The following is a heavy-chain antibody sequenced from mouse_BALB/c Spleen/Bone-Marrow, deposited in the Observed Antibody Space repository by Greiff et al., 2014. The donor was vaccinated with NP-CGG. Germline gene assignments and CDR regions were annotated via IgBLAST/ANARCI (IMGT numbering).Heavy chain of an antibody. Sequence: DVKLQESGPELVKPGASMKISCKASGYSFTGYTMNWVKQSHGKNLEWIGLINPYNGGTSYSQKFMGKATLTVDKSSSTAYMELLSLTSEDSAVYYCARWDYYGYAMDYWGQGTSVTVSS. CDR1: GYSFTGYT. CDR3: ARWDYYGYAMDY. D-gene: IGHD1-1*01. V-gene: IGHV1-18*01. CDR2: INPYNGGT. J-gene: IGHJ4*01.